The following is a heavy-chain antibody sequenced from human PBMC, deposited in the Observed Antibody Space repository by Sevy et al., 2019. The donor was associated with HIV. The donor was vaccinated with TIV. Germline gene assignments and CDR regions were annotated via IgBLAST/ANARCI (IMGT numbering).Heavy chain of an antibody. D-gene: IGHD1-1*01. CDR1: GGSISSYF. CDR3: ARDSTTRPRVLDY. CDR2: IYFTGNT. Sequence: ETLSLTCSVSGGSISSYFWTWVRQSPGKGLEWIGNIYFTGNTDYTPSLKSRVTLSLDTSKSQFSLTLKSVTAADTAIYFCARDSTTRPRVLDYWGQGTLVTVSS. V-gene: IGHV4-59*01. J-gene: IGHJ4*02.